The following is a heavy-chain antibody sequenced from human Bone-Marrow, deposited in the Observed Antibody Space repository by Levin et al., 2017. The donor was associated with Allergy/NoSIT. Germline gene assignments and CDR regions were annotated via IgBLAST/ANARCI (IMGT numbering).Heavy chain of an antibody. CDR1: GYTFTSFA. V-gene: IGHV1-18*01. CDR3: TRDCTGGSCYPLF. CDR2: ISGNNGNT. D-gene: IGHD2-15*01. J-gene: IGHJ4*02. Sequence: EASVKVSCKTSGYTFTSFAISWVRQAPGQGLEWMGWISGNNGNTNYAQKFQGRVTMTTDTSTSTAYMELRSLRSDDTAVYFCTRDCTGGSCYPLFWGQGTLVTVSS.